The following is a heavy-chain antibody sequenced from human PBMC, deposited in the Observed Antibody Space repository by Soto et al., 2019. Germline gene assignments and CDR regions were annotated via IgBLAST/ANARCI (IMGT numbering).Heavy chain of an antibody. CDR1: GFPFSSYS. J-gene: IGHJ4*02. CDR2: ISGSDGRT. CDR3: AKGVSQYTPLALFDY. V-gene: IGHV3-23*01. Sequence: GSMRLSCAASGFPFSSYSMSWVRPAPGKGLEWVSTISGSDGRTYSTDSVKGRFTISRDNSRNTAYLQMNSLRVEDTAVYYCAKGVSQYTPLALFDYWGRGTLVTVSS. D-gene: IGHD5-18*01.